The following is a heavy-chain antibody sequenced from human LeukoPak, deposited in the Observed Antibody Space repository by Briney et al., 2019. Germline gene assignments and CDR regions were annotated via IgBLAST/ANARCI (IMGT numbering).Heavy chain of an antibody. CDR2: INSSGDT. V-gene: IGHV4-4*07. Sequence: SETLSLTCTVSGGSISSYHWIWIRQPAGKGLEWIGRINSSGDTVYNPSLKSRATMSLDMTNNQFSLKLSSVTAADTAVYYCARDRGLDGSDQLDSWGPGTLVTVSS. J-gene: IGHJ5*01. CDR1: GGSISSYH. CDR3: ARDRGLDGSDQLDS. D-gene: IGHD3-10*01.